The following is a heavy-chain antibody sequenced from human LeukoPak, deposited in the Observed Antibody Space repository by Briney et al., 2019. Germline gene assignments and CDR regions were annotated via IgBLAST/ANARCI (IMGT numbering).Heavy chain of an antibody. Sequence: GGSLRLSCAASGFTFSSYWMSWVRQAPGKGLEWVANIKQDGSEKYYVDSVKGRFTISRDNAKNSLYLQMNSLRAEDTAVYYCARDKRCSGGSCCLHYFDYWGQGTLVTVSS. D-gene: IGHD2-15*01. J-gene: IGHJ4*02. CDR3: ARDKRCSGGSCCLHYFDY. CDR1: GFTFSSYW. V-gene: IGHV3-7*01. CDR2: IKQDGSEK.